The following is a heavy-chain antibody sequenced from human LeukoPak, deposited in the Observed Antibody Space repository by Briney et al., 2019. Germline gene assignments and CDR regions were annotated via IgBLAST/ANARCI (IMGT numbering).Heavy chain of an antibody. Sequence: PGGSLRLSCIASGFTFGDFAMSWFRQAPGKGLEWVGFIGSKTYGGTVEYAASVIGRFTISRDDSKNTLYLQMNSLKTEDTAVYYCTTVQWELGWYFDYWGQGTLVTVSS. V-gene: IGHV3-49*03. CDR2: IGSKTYGGTV. J-gene: IGHJ4*02. CDR3: TTVQWELGWYFDY. CDR1: GFTFGDFA. D-gene: IGHD1-26*01.